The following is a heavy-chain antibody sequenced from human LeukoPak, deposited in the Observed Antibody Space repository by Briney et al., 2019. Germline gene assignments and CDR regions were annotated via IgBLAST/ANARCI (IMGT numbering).Heavy chain of an antibody. CDR2: INTDGSST. V-gene: IGHV3-74*01. J-gene: IGHJ4*02. Sequence: GGSLRLSCAASGFTFSSYYMHWVRQAPGKGLVWVSRINTDGSSTSYADSVKGRFTISRDNAKNTLYLQMNSLRAEDTAVYYCARAIGDSSGYYRLPPDYWGQGTLVTVSS. D-gene: IGHD3-22*01. CDR1: GFTFSSYY. CDR3: ARAIGDSSGYYRLPPDY.